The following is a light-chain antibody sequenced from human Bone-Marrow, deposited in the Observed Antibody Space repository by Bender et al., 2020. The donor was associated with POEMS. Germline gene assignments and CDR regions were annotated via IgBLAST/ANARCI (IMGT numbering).Light chain of an antibody. CDR2: SVN. CDR1: SAVFGGYVL. Sequence: SALTQPASVSGSPGQSITISCTGISAVFGGYVLVSWYQQHPGKAPKLLIHSVNNRPSGVSSRFSGSKSDNTASLTISGLQADDEAVYYCSSYTSRSAVGVFGGGTRLTVL. J-gene: IGLJ2*01. CDR3: SSYTSRSAVGV. V-gene: IGLV2-14*03.